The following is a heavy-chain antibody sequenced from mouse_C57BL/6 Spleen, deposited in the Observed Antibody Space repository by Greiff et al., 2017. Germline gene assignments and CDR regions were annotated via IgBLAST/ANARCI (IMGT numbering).Heavy chain of an antibody. V-gene: IGHV1-4*01. J-gene: IGHJ4*01. Sequence: VQLQQSGAELARPGASVTMSCKASGYTFTSYTMHWVKQRPGQGLEWIGYINPSSGYTKYNQKFKDKATLTADKSSSTAYMQLSSLTSEDSAVYYCARTYYYAMDYWGQGTSVTVSS. CDR3: ARTYYYAMDY. CDR2: INPSSGYT. CDR1: GYTFTSYT.